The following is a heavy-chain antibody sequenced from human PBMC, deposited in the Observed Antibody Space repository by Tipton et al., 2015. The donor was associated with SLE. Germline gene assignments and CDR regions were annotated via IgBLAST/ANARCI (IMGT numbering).Heavy chain of an antibody. CDR1: GGSISSYY. CDR2: IYYSGST. V-gene: IGHV4-59*01. Sequence: LRLSCTVSGGSISSYYWSWIRQPPGKGLEWIGYIYYSGSTNYNPSLKSRATISVNTSKNQFSLKLSSVTAADTAVYYCARANDYDDYCWFDPWGQGTLVTVSS. D-gene: IGHD4-17*01. J-gene: IGHJ5*02. CDR3: ARANDYDDYCWFDP.